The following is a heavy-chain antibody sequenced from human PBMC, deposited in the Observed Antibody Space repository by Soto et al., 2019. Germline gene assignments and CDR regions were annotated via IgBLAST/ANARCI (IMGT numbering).Heavy chain of an antibody. CDR2: IRTGGAT. V-gene: IGHV3-23*01. D-gene: IGHD2-15*01. CDR3: VKGSGSSYYED. Sequence: HPGGSLRLSCAASGFTLSSFSMTWVRQAPGKGLEWVSTIRTGGATYYADSVKGRFTISRDNSKNTVYLQMNSLRAEDTAVYYCVKGSGSSYYEDWAQGTLVTVSS. J-gene: IGHJ4*02. CDR1: GFTLSSFS.